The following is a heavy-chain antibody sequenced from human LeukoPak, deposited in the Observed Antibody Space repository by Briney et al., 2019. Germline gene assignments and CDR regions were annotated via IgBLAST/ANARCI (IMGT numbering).Heavy chain of an antibody. D-gene: IGHD1/OR15-1a*01. J-gene: IGHJ6*03. CDR3: ARDKETWEQPYYYYYYMDV. Sequence: GGSLRLSCAASGFTFSDYYMSWIRQAPGKGLEWVSYISSSGSTIYYADSVKGRFTISRDNAKNSLYLQMNSLRAEDTVVYYCARDKETWEQPYYYYYYMDVWGKGTTVTVSS. V-gene: IGHV3-11*04. CDR1: GFTFSDYY. CDR2: ISSSGSTI.